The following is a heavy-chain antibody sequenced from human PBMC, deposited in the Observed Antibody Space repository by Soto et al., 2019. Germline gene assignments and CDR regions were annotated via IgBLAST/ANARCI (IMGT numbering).Heavy chain of an antibody. J-gene: IGHJ4*02. D-gene: IGHD6-19*01. CDR1: GFTFSSYA. CDR3: ARGIAVAGTTSYYFDY. CDR2: ISYDGSNK. V-gene: IGHV3-30-3*01. Sequence: GGSLGLSCAASGFTFSSYAIHWVRQAPGKGLEWVAVISYDGSNKYYADSVKGRFTISRDNSKNTLYLQMNSLRAEDTAVYYCARGIAVAGTTSYYFDYLGQGTLVTVS.